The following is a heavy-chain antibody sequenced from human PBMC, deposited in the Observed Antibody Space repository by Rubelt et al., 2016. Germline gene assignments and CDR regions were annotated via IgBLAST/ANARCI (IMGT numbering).Heavy chain of an antibody. Sequence: EVQLVESGGGLIQPGGSLRLSCAASGFTVSSNSMSWVRQAPGKGLEWVSGISGSGGSTYYADSVKGRFTISRANSKNTLYLQMNSLRAGDTAVYYCSSDYVGYWGQGTLVTVSS. D-gene: IGHD3-16*01. CDR2: SGSGGST. J-gene: IGHJ4*02. V-gene: IGHV3-53*01. CDR3: SSDYVGY. CDR1: GFTVSSNS.